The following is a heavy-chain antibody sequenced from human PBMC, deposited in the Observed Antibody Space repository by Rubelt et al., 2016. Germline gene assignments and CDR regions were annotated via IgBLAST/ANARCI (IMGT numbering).Heavy chain of an antibody. D-gene: IGHD6-19*01. CDR2: VYHSRTP. CDR1: GGSFSGYY. Sequence: QVQLQQWGAGLLKPSETLSLTCAVYGGSFSGYYLSWIRQPPGKGLEWIGNVYHSRTPYYNPTLKGRVSMSVDTSKNQYSLKRTSVTAADTAMYFCVGVAGSAYLFDSWGQGSLVTVSS. CDR3: VGVAGSAYLFDS. J-gene: IGHJ4*02. V-gene: IGHV4-34*01.